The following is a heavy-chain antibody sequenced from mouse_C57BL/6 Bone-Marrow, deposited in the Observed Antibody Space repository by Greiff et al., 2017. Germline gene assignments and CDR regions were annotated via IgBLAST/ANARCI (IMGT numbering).Heavy chain of an antibody. CDR2: LDPNRGGT. CDR1: GYTFTSYW. Sequence: VQLQQPGAELVKPGASVKLSCKASGYTFTSYWMHWVKQRPGRGLEWIGRLDPNRGGTKYNEKFKSKATLTVDKPSSTAYMQLSSLTSEDSAVYYCATPYYSTLYYALDYWGQGTSVTVSS. D-gene: IGHD2-5*01. V-gene: IGHV1-72*01. CDR3: ATPYYSTLYYALDY. J-gene: IGHJ4*01.